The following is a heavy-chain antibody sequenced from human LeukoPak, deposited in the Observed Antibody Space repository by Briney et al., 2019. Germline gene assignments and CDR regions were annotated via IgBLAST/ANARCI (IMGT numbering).Heavy chain of an antibody. Sequence: GGSLRLSCSASGFTFSSYAMHWVRQAPGKGLEYVSAISSNGGSTYYADSVKGRFTISRDNSKNTLYLQMSSLRAEDTAVYNCVKARGKAQFSGYDFWGQGTLVTVSS. CDR1: GFTFSSYA. J-gene: IGHJ4*02. D-gene: IGHD5-12*01. CDR2: ISSNGGST. V-gene: IGHV3-64D*06. CDR3: VKARGKAQFSGYDF.